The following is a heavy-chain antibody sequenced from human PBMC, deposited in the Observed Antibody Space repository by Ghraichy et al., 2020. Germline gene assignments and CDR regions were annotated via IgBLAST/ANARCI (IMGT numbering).Heavy chain of an antibody. CDR3: ARGMVTETFYYYYGMDV. CDR2: IIPIFGTA. D-gene: IGHD5-18*01. J-gene: IGHJ6*02. Sequence: SVKVSCKASGGTFSSYAISWVRQAPGQGLAWMGGIIPIFGTANYAQKFQGRVTITADKSTSTAYMELSSLRSEDTAVYYCARGMVTETFYYYYGMDVWGQGTTVTVSS. V-gene: IGHV1-69*06. CDR1: GGTFSSYA.